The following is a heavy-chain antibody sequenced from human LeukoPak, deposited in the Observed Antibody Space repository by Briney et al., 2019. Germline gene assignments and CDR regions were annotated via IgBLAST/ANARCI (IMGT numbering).Heavy chain of an antibody. Sequence: GGSLRLSCAASGFNFSNYWMSWVRQAPGKGLEWVANIKKDGSAKYYVDSVKGRFTISRDNAQNSLYLQMSSLRAEDTAIYFCARFSRQRLIPPNENDRFDPWGQGALVTVSS. D-gene: IGHD6-25*01. V-gene: IGHV3-7*01. CDR1: GFNFSNYW. J-gene: IGHJ5*02. CDR3: ARFSRQRLIPPNENDRFDP. CDR2: IKKDGSAK.